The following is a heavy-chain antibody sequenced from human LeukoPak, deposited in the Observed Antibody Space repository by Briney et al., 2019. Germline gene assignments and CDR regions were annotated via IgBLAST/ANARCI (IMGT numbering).Heavy chain of an antibody. CDR1: GFTFSSYS. Sequence: PGGSLRLSCAASGFTFSSYSMNWVRQAPGKGLEWVSAISGSGGSTYYADSVKGRFTISRDNSKNTLYLQMNSLRAEDTAVYYCARAYIAAAGAPFDYWGQGTLVTVSS. CDR3: ARAYIAAAGAPFDY. J-gene: IGHJ4*02. D-gene: IGHD6-13*01. CDR2: ISGSGGST. V-gene: IGHV3-23*01.